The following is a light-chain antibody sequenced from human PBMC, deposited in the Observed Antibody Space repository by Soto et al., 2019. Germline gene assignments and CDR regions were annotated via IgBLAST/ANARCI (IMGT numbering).Light chain of an antibody. CDR2: KAS. J-gene: IGKJ4*01. CDR3: QQYNSYSLT. V-gene: IGKV1-5*03. CDR1: QSISSW. Sequence: DIQMTQSPSTLSASVGDRVTITCRASQSISSWLAWYQQKPGNAPKLLIYKASSLESGVPSRFSGSGSGREFTLTISSLQPDDFATYYCQQYNSYSLTFGGGTKVEIK.